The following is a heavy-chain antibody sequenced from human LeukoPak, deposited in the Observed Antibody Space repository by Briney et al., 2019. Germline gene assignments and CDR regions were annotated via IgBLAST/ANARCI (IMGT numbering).Heavy chain of an antibody. D-gene: IGHD3-10*01. Sequence: ASVKVSCKASGGTLSSYAISWVRQAPGQGLEWMGGIIPIFGTANYAQKFQGRVTITADESTSTAYMELSSLRSEDTPVYYCARDGYYGSGPLWGSAFDIWGQGTMVTVSS. CDR2: IIPIFGTA. J-gene: IGHJ3*02. CDR1: GGTLSSYA. CDR3: ARDGYYGSGPLWGSAFDI. V-gene: IGHV1-69*13.